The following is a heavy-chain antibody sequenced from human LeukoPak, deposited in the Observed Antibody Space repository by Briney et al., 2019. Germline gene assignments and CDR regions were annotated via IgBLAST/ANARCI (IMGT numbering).Heavy chain of an antibody. D-gene: IGHD6-13*01. CDR1: GYTFTSYG. V-gene: IGHV1-18*01. CDR3: ARNPRIAAALDY. Sequence: GASVKVSCKASGYTFTSYGISWVRQAPGQGLEWMGWISAYNGNTNYAQKFQGRVTMTRDTSTSTVYMELSSLRSEDTAVYYCARNPRIAAALDYWGQGTLVTVSS. J-gene: IGHJ4*02. CDR2: ISAYNGNT.